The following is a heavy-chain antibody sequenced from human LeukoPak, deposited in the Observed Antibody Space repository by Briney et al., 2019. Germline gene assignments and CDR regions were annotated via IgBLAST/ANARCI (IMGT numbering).Heavy chain of an antibody. V-gene: IGHV3-74*01. J-gene: IGHJ4*02. Sequence: GGSLRLSCAASGFTFSSYWMHWVRQAPGKGLVWVSRINSDGSSTSYADSVKGRLTISRDNAKNTLYLQMNSLRAEDTAVYYCEVAAAGTLGDYWGQGTLVTVSS. CDR2: INSDGSST. CDR3: EVAAAGTLGDY. D-gene: IGHD6-13*01. CDR1: GFTFSSYW.